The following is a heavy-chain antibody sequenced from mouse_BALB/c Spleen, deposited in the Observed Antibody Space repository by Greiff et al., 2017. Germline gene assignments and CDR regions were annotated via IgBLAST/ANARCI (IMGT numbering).Heavy chain of an antibody. CDR3: ARRGDYYGSSYGYFDY. CDR1: GYTFTSYV. Sequence: VQLQQSGPELVKPGASVKMSCKASGYTFTSYVMHWVKQKPGQGLEWIGYINPYNDGTKYNEKFKGKATLTSDKSSSTAYMELSSLTSEDSAVYYCARRGDYYGSSYGYFDYWGQGTTLTVSS. CDR2: INPYNDGT. V-gene: IGHV1-14*01. D-gene: IGHD1-1*01. J-gene: IGHJ2*01.